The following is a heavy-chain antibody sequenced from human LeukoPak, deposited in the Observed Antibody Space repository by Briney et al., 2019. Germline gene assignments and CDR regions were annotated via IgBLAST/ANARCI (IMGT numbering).Heavy chain of an antibody. Sequence: PSETLSLTCTVSAGSISDYHWNWIRQPPGKTLEWIGSIYYSGSTSYNPSLKSRVTISVDTSKNQFSLNLNSVTAADTAVYYCARKVRSSLYNWFDPWGQGTLVTVSS. CDR2: IYYSGST. CDR3: ARKVRSSLYNWFDP. V-gene: IGHV4-59*08. D-gene: IGHD6-6*01. CDR1: AGSISDYH. J-gene: IGHJ5*02.